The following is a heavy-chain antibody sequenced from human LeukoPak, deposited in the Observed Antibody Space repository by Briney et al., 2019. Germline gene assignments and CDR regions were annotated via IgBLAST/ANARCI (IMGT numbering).Heavy chain of an antibody. D-gene: IGHD3-22*01. CDR1: GYTFTSYG. V-gene: IGHV1-18*01. CDR3: ARGYYYDSSGYSDY. Sequence: ASVKVSCKASGYTFTSYGFSWVRQAPGQGLEWMGWISAYNGNTNYAQKLQGRVTMTTDTSTSTAYMELRSLRSDDTAVYYCARGYYYDSSGYSDYWGQGTLVTVSS. J-gene: IGHJ4*02. CDR2: ISAYNGNT.